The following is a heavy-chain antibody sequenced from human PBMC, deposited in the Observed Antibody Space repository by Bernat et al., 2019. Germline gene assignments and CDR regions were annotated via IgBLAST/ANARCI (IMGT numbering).Heavy chain of an antibody. CDR1: GGSISSGGYY. CDR3: ARWYYDILTGYYPFDY. D-gene: IGHD3-9*01. CDR2: IDYSGST. Sequence: VQLQESGPGLVKPSQTLSRTCTVSGGSISSGGYYWSWIRQHPGKGLEWIGYIDYSGSTYANPSLKSRVTISVDTSKNQFSLKLSSVTAADTAVYYCARWYYDILTGYYPFDYWGQGPLVTVSS. J-gene: IGHJ4*02. V-gene: IGHV4-31*03.